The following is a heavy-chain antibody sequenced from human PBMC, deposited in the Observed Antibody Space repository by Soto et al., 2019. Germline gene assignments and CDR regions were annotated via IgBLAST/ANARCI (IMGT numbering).Heavy chain of an antibody. V-gene: IGHV3-23*01. CDR3: ARAREPEYSSAIFFDI. D-gene: IGHD5-18*01. CDR1: GFNFSSYA. CDR2: ITTSGDRS. Sequence: GGSLRLSCAASGFNFSSYAMSWIRQAPGKGPEWVAGITTSGDRSGYADSVKGRFTVSRDNSQNMVYLQMSSLTDEDTAVYYCARAREPEYSSAIFFDIWGQGALVTVSS. J-gene: IGHJ4*02.